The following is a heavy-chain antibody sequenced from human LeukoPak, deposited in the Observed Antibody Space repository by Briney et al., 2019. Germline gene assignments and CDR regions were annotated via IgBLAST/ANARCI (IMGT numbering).Heavy chain of an antibody. J-gene: IGHJ4*02. D-gene: IGHD2-15*01. CDR3: ARSSPVVVAATIDY. CDR1: GYTFTSYD. Sequence: ASVKVSCKASGYTFTSYDINWVRQATGQGLEWMGWINPNSGGTNYAQKFQGRVTMTRDTSISTAYMELSRLRSDDTAVYYCARSSPVVVAATIDYWGQGTLVTVSS. V-gene: IGHV1-2*02. CDR2: INPNSGGT.